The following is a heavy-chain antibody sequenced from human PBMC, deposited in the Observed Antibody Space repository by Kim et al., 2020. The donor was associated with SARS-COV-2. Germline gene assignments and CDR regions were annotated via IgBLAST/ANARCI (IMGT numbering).Heavy chain of an antibody. CDR3: AKVEQQWLPGPYYYYYYGMDV. V-gene: IGHV3-30*18. Sequence: GGSLRLSCAASGFTFSSYGMHWVRQAPGKGLEWVAVISYDGSNKYYADSVKGRFTISRDNSKNTLYLQMNSLRAEDTAVYYCAKVEQQWLPGPYYYYYYGMDVWGQGTTVTVSS. J-gene: IGHJ6*02. D-gene: IGHD6-19*01. CDR2: ISYDGSNK. CDR1: GFTFSSYG.